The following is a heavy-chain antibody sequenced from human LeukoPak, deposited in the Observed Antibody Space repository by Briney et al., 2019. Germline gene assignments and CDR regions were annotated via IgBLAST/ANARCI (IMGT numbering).Heavy chain of an antibody. CDR2: ISGTGANT. CDR3: AKRRYDTSSLDWFDP. D-gene: IGHD6-13*01. V-gene: IGHV3-23*01. J-gene: IGHJ5*02. Sequence: GGSLRLSCAASGFTFSSYGMSWVRQAPGKGLEWVSTISGTGANTYYADSVEGRFTISRDNSKRTLYLQMNSLRVEDAAVYYCAKRRYDTSSLDWFDPWGQGTLVTVSS. CDR1: GFTFSSYG.